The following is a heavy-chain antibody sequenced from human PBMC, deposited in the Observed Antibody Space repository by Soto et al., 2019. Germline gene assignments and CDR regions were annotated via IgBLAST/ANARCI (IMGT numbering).Heavy chain of an antibody. CDR2: IIPIFGTA. CDR1: GGTFSSYA. D-gene: IGHD3-22*01. CDR3: ARGYDSSGYYSRGYYFDY. V-gene: IGHV1-69*01. J-gene: IGHJ4*02. Sequence: QVQLVQSGAEVKKPGSSVKVSCKASGGTFSSYAISWVRQAPGQGLEWMGGIIPIFGTANYAQKFQGRVTITADESTSTAYMELSSLRSEDTAVYYCARGYDSSGYYSRGYYFDYWGQGTLVTVSS.